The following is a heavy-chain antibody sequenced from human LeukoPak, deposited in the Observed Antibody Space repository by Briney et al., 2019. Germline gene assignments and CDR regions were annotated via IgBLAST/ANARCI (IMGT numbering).Heavy chain of an antibody. V-gene: IGHV3-21*01. Sequence: PGGSLRLSCAASGFTFSSYEMNWVRQAPGKGLEWVSSISSSSSYIYYADSVKGRFTISRDNAKNSLYLQMNSLRAEDTAVYYCARDLLGYNNHYMDVWGEGTTVTVSS. D-gene: IGHD3-10*01. CDR2: ISSSSSYI. CDR3: ARDLLGYNNHYMDV. CDR1: GFTFSSYE. J-gene: IGHJ6*03.